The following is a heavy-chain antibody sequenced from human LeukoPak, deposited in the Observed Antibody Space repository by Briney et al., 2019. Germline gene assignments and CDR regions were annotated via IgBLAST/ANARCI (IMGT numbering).Heavy chain of an antibody. Sequence: GGSLRLSCAASGFTFSNYWMHWVRQAPGKGLEWVSAISGSGGSTYYADSVKGRFTISRDNSKNTLYLQMNSLRAEDTAVYYCAKDYYYGSGSYDAFDIWGQGTMVTVSS. D-gene: IGHD3-10*01. CDR2: ISGSGGST. J-gene: IGHJ3*02. V-gene: IGHV3-23*01. CDR1: GFTFSNYW. CDR3: AKDYYYGSGSYDAFDI.